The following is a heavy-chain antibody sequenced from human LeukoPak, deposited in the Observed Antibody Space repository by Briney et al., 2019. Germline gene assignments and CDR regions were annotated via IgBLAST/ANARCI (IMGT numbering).Heavy chain of an antibody. Sequence: PGGSLRLSCAASGFTFSSYWMNWARQAPGKGLEWVASINHNGNVNYYVDSVKGRFTISRDNAKNSLYLQMNSLRAEDTAVYYCARGAVAGRHDYNYYYYGMDVWGQGTTVTVSS. CDR1: GFTFSSYW. V-gene: IGHV3-7*03. J-gene: IGHJ6*02. D-gene: IGHD6-19*01. CDR3: ARGAVAGRHDYNYYYYGMDV. CDR2: INHNGNVN.